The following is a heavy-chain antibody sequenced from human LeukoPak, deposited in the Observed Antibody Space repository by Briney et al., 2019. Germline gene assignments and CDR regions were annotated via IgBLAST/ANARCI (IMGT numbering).Heavy chain of an antibody. CDR3: TKHSEPGY. J-gene: IGHJ4*02. CDR2: IRSDGSLK. Sequence: GGSLRLSCAASGFTFTTYGMHWVRQAPGKGLEWVTSIRSDGSLKYYADSVKGRFTISRDNSKNTLYLQMNSLRPEDTAVYYCTKHSEPGYWGQGTLVTVSS. D-gene: IGHD3-10*01. CDR1: GFTFTTYG. V-gene: IGHV3-30*02.